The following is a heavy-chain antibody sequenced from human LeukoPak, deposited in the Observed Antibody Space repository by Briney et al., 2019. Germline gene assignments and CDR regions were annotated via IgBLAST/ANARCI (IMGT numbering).Heavy chain of an antibody. Sequence: SETLSLTCTVSGGSISSGNYYWNWLRQHPGKGLEWIGYIYYTRSTYYNPSLKSRLTISIDTSTNQFPLEVSSVTAADTAVYYCARETTPRAFDIWGQGTMVTVSS. CDR3: ARETTPRAFDI. J-gene: IGHJ3*02. V-gene: IGHV4-31*03. CDR1: GGSISSGNYY. D-gene: IGHD1-1*01. CDR2: IYYTRST.